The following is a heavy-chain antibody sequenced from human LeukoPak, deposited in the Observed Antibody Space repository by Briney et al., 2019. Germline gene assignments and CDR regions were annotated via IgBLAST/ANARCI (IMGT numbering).Heavy chain of an antibody. J-gene: IGHJ4*02. CDR2: INTSGGGT. CDR3: AREESGGYFDY. CDR1: GYTFTTRYY. D-gene: IGHD2-8*02. V-gene: IGHV1-46*01. Sequence: GASVKVSCKASGYTFTTRYYMHWVRQAPGQGLEWIGIINTSGGGTNYAQKFQGRVTMTRDTSTSTVYMELGRLTSEDTAVYYCAREESGGYFDYWGQGTLVTVSS.